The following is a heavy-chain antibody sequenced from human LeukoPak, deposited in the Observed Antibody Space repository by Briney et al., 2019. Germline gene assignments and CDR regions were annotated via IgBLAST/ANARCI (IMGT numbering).Heavy chain of an antibody. V-gene: IGHV3-7*01. CDR1: GFTFSSYE. J-gene: IGHJ4*02. Sequence: GGSLRLSCAASGFTFSSYEMSWVRQAPGKGLEWVANIKQDGSEKYYVDSVKGRFTISRDNAKNSLYLQMNSLRAEDTAVYYCARDGYSYGYYYFDYWGQGTLVTVSS. CDR2: IKQDGSEK. D-gene: IGHD5-18*01. CDR3: ARDGYSYGYYYFDY.